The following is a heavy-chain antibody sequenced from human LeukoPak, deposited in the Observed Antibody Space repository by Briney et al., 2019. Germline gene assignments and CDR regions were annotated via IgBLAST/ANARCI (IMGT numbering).Heavy chain of an antibody. CDR3: ARVICSSTSCFDLFDY. CDR2: MNPNSGNT. CDR1: GYTFTSYD. J-gene: IGHJ4*02. Sequence: GASVKVSCKASGYTFTSYDIHWVRQAPGQGLEWMGWMNPNSGNTGYAQKFKGRVTMTRNTSISTAYMELSSLRSEDTAVYYCARVICSSTSCFDLFDYWGQGTLVTVSS. V-gene: IGHV1-8*01. D-gene: IGHD2-2*01.